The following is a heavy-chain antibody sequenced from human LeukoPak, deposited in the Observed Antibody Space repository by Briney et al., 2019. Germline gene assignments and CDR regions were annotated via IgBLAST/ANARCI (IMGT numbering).Heavy chain of an antibody. Sequence: GGSLRLSCAASGFTFSSYSMNWVRQAPGKGLEWVSSISSSSSYIYYADSVKGRFTISRDNAKNSLYLQMNSLRAEDTAVYYCARDLLPAASGDYYGVDVWGQGTTVTVSS. CDR3: ARDLLPAASGDYYGVDV. V-gene: IGHV3-21*01. CDR1: GFTFSSYS. CDR2: ISSSSSYI. D-gene: IGHD2-2*01. J-gene: IGHJ6*02.